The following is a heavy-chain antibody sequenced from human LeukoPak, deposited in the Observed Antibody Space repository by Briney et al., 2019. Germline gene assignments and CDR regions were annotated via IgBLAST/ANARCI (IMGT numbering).Heavy chain of an antibody. CDR1: GFGFTNYW. V-gene: IGHV3-7*01. D-gene: IGHD6-13*01. CDR3: ARIGYSSSSFDY. CDR2: IKQDGSEK. J-gene: IGHJ4*02. Sequence: PGGSLRLSCAASGFGFTNYWMSWVRQAPGKGLEWVANIKQDGSEKDYVDSMKGRFTISRDNAKNSVYLQVNSLRAEDTAVYYCARIGYSSSSFDYWGQGTLVTVSS.